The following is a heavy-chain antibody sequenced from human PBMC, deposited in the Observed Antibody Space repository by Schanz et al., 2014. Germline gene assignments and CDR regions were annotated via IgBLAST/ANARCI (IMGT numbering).Heavy chain of an antibody. J-gene: IGHJ6*02. CDR1: GYTFNNHG. D-gene: IGHD3-10*01. Sequence: QVQLVQSGAEVKKPGVSATVSCKASGYTFNNHGISWVRQAPGQGLEWMGWISVYHGHTNYAEKVHGRVAMTTDTSTSTAYMELRSLISDDTAVYYCVRDAGWAFGDYHGMDVWGQGTSDTVSS. V-gene: IGHV1-18*01. CDR3: VRDAGWAFGDYHGMDV. CDR2: ISVYHGHT.